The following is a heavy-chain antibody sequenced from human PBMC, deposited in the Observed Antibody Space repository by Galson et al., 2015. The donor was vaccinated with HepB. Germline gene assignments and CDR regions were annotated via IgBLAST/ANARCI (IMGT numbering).Heavy chain of an antibody. Sequence: QSGAEVKKPGEALKISCKVSGYTFSTYWIGWVPQLPGKGLEWMGIIYPGDSDTRYSPSFQGQVTISADRSIDTAYLELSSLEASDTAMYYCARLPESLAARTFYFESWGQGTQVTVSS. CDR1: GYTFSTYW. CDR2: IYPGDSDT. D-gene: IGHD6-6*01. J-gene: IGHJ4*02. V-gene: IGHV5-51*03. CDR3: ARLPESLAARTFYFES.